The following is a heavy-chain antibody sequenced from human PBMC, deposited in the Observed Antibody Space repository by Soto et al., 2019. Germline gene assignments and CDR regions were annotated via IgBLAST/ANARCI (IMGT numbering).Heavy chain of an antibody. Sequence: SETLSLTCTVSGGSISSYYWSWIRQPPGKGLEWIGYIYYSGSTNYNPSLKSRVTISVDTSKNQFSLKLSSVTAADTAVYYCARVDGGSHYDFWSGYSDYYYYYMDVWGKGTTVTVSS. CDR2: IYYSGST. CDR1: GGSISSYY. J-gene: IGHJ6*03. V-gene: IGHV4-59*01. CDR3: ARVDGGSHYDFWSGYSDYYYYYMDV. D-gene: IGHD3-3*01.